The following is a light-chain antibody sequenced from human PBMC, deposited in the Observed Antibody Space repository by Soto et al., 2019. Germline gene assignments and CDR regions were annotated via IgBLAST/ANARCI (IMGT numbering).Light chain of an antibody. Sequence: DIQMTQSPSTLSASVGDRVTITCRASQSISVWLAWYQQKAGKAPNLLIYKASRLESGVPSNFSGSGSGTDFTLTISSLQPEDFATYYCQQSYSTPGTFGQGTKVDI. CDR3: QQSYSTPGT. CDR1: QSISVW. CDR2: KAS. V-gene: IGKV1-5*03. J-gene: IGKJ1*01.